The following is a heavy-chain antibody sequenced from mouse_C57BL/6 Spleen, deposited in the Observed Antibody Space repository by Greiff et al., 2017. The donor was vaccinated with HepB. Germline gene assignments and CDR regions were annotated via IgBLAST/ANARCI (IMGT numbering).Heavy chain of an antibody. D-gene: IGHD1-1*01. CDR3: ARRKDYGSSYWFAY. V-gene: IGHV1-50*01. J-gene: IGHJ3*01. CDR2: IDPSDSYT. CDR1: GYTFTSYW. Sequence: VQLQQPGAELVKPGASVKLSCKASGYTFTSYWMQWVKQRPGQGLEWIGEIDPSDSYTNYNQKFKGKATLTVDTSSSTAYMQLSSLTSEDPAVYYCARRKDYGSSYWFAYWGQGTLVTVSA.